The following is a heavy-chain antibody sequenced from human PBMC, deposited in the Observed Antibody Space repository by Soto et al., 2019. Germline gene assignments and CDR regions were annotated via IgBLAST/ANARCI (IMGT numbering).Heavy chain of an antibody. V-gene: IGHV1-69*06. J-gene: IGHJ6*02. Sequence: QVQLVQSGAEVKKPGSSVKVSCKASGGTFSSYAISWVRQAPGQGLEWMGGIIPIFGTANYAQKFQGRVTITADKSTSTAYRELSSRRSENTAVYYCASSSSGYYGMDVWGQGTTVTVSS. CDR3: ASSSSGYYGMDV. D-gene: IGHD6-6*01. CDR1: GGTFSSYA. CDR2: IIPIFGTA.